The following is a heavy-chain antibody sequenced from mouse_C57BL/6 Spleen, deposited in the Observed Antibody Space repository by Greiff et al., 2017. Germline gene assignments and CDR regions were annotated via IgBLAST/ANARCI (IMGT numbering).Heavy chain of an antibody. V-gene: IGHV1-80*01. CDR1: GYAFSSYW. D-gene: IGHD1-1*01. J-gene: IGHJ1*03. Sequence: LVESGAELVQPGASVKISCKASGYAFSSYWMNWVQQRPGKGLEWIGQIYPGDGDTNYNGKLKGKATLTADKSSSTAYMQLSSLTSEDSAVYFCARSQYGSSYWYFDVWGTGTTVTVSS. CDR2: IYPGDGDT. CDR3: ARSQYGSSYWYFDV.